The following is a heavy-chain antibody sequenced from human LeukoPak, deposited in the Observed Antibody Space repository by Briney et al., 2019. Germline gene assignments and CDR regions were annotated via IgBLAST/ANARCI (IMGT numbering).Heavy chain of an antibody. D-gene: IGHD5-18*01. CDR3: ARGRGGRGYSYGYVPNYYYYMDV. Sequence: SETLSLTCAVYGGSFSGYYWSWIRQSPGKGLEWIGEINHSGSTNYNPSLKSRVTISVDTSKNQFSLKLSSVTAADTAVYYCARGRGGRGYSYGYVPNYYYYMDVWGKGTTVTVSS. CDR2: INHSGST. CDR1: GGSFSGYY. J-gene: IGHJ6*03. V-gene: IGHV4-34*01.